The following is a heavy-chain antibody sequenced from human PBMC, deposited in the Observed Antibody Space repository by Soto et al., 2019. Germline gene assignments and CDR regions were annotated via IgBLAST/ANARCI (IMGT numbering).Heavy chain of an antibody. J-gene: IGHJ3*02. CDR3: ARRESVVVVPAAMRAAFDI. CDR2: IIPLLGIA. D-gene: IGHD2-2*01. CDR1: GGTFSSYT. V-gene: IGHV1-69*02. Sequence: QVQLVQSGAEVKKPGSAVKVSCKASGGTFSSYTISWVRQAPGQGLEWMGKIIPLLGIANYAQKFQCRVTITADQSPSTAYMELSSLRSEDTAVYYCARRESVVVVPAAMRAAFDIWGQGTIVTVSS.